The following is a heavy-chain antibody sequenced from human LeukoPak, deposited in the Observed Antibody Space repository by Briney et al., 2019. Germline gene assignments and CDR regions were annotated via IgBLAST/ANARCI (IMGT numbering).Heavy chain of an antibody. CDR2: IIPILGIA. Sequence: SSVNVSCKASGGTFSSYAISGLRQAPGQGLEWMGRIIPILGIANYAQKFQGRVTITADKSTSTVYMELSSLRSEDTAVYYCARDGAQVATIYFDYWGQGTLVTVSS. D-gene: IGHD5-12*01. CDR3: ARDGAQVATIYFDY. V-gene: IGHV1-69*04. CDR1: GGTFSSYA. J-gene: IGHJ4*02.